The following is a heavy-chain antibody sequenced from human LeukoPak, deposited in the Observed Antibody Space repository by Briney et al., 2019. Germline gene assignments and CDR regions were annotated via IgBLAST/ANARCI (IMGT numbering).Heavy chain of an antibody. V-gene: IGHV1-18*01. Sequence: ASVKVSCKASGYTFTSYDINWVRQATGQGLEWMGWISGYNGYTHYAQNLQGRVTMTTDTSTTTAYMELRSLRSDDTAVYYCARDGRHRYYYDSSGFYGGWFDPWGQGTLVTVS. D-gene: IGHD3-22*01. J-gene: IGHJ5*02. CDR1: GYTFTSYD. CDR2: ISGYNGYT. CDR3: ARDGRHRYYYDSSGFYGGWFDP.